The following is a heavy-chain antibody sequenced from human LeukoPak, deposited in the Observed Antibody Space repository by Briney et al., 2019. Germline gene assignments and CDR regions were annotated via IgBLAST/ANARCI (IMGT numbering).Heavy chain of an antibody. CDR1: GYTFTGYY. J-gene: IGHJ3*02. V-gene: IGHV1-2*06. Sequence: ASVKVSCKASGYTFTGYYMHWVRQAPGQGLEWMGRINPNSGGTNYAQKFQGRVTMTGDTSISTAYMELSRLRSDDTAVYYCARGTITFGGVIVPGDAFDIWGQGTMVTVSS. CDR3: ARGTITFGGVIVPGDAFDI. D-gene: IGHD3-16*02. CDR2: INPNSGGT.